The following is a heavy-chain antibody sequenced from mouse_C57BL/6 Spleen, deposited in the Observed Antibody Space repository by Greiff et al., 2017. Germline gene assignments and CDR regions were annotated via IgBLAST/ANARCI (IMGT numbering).Heavy chain of an antibody. D-gene: IGHD2-5*01. CDR1: GFTFSSYA. J-gene: IGHJ1*03. CDR2: ISDGGSYT. CDR3: ARDRGSNYVWYFDV. Sequence: EVKVVESGGGLVKPGGSLKLSCAASGFTFSSYAMSWVRQTPEKRLEWVATISDGGSYTYYPDNVKGRFTISRDNAKNNLYLQMSHLKSEDTAMYYCARDRGSNYVWYFDVWGTGTTVTVSS. V-gene: IGHV5-4*01.